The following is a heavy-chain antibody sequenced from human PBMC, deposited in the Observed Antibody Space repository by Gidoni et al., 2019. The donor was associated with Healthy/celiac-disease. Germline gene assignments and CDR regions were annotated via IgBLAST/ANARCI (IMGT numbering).Heavy chain of an antibody. D-gene: IGHD2-2*01. CDR3: ARGYCSSTSCYVGWFDP. CDR1: GGSFSGYY. J-gene: IGHJ5*02. CDR2: INHSGST. V-gene: IGHV4-34*01. Sequence: QVQLQQWGAGLLKPSETLSLTCAVYGGSFSGYYWSWIRQPPGKGLEWIGEINHSGSTNYNPSLKSRVTISVDTSKNQFSLKLSSVTVADTAVYYCARGYCSSTSCYVGWFDPWGQGTLVTVSS.